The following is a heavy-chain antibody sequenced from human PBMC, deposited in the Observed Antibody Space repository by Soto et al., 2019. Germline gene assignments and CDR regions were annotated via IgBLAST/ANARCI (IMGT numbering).Heavy chain of an antibody. D-gene: IGHD3-10*01. CDR1: GGSISSGGYY. Sequence: QVQLHESGPGLVKTSQTLSLTCSVSGGSISSGGYYWSWIRQHPGKGLEWIGYIYYSGSTYYNPSLNSRVTISVKTSNSQFSLKLSSVTAADTAVYYCARGRPYYAPWGQGTLVTVSS. CDR3: ARGRPYYAP. J-gene: IGHJ5*02. CDR2: IYYSGST. V-gene: IGHV4-31*03.